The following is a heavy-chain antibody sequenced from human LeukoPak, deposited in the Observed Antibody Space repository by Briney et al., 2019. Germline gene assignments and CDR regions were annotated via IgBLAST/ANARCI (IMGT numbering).Heavy chain of an antibody. CDR1: GGSISSGDYY. V-gene: IGHV4-30-4*01. CDR2: IYYSGST. D-gene: IGHD3-16*01. Sequence: SQTLSLTCTVSGGSISSGDYYWSWIRQPPGTGLEWIGYIYYSGSTYYNPSLKSRVTISVDTSKNQFSLKLSSVTAADTAIYYCARELLVARGSFDSWGQGALVTVSS. CDR3: ARELLVARGSFDS. J-gene: IGHJ4*02.